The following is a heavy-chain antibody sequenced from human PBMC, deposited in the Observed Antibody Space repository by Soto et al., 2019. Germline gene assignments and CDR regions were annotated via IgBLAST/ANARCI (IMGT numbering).Heavy chain of an antibody. CDR1: GFTLSSYS. J-gene: IGHJ4*02. CDR2: ISGTSTTL. D-gene: IGHD3-16*01. Sequence: EVQLVESWGGLVQPGGSLRLSCAASGFTLSSYSMNWVRQAPGKGLEWVAYISGTSTTLYYADSVKGRFTISRDNAKNSLYLQMDSLRDEDTAVYYCARDFNYGYGYWGQGTLVTVFS. CDR3: ARDFNYGYGY. V-gene: IGHV3-48*02.